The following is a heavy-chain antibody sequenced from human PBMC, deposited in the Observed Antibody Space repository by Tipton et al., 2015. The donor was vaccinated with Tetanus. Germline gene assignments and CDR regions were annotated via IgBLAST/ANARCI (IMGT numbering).Heavy chain of an antibody. Sequence: SLRLSCAASGFTFSSFAMSWVRQAPGKGLEWVSGISGSGGTPYYADSVKGRFTISRDNSRNTLYLQMNSLRADDTAVYFCANIPPSTVDDWGQGTLVAVSS. D-gene: IGHD4-17*01. V-gene: IGHV3-23*01. J-gene: IGHJ4*02. CDR3: ANIPPSTVDD. CDR2: ISGSGGTP. CDR1: GFTFSSFA.